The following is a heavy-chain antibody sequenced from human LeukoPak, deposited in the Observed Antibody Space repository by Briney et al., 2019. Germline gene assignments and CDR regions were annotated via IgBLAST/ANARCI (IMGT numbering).Heavy chain of an antibody. D-gene: IGHD5-18*01. CDR1: GDSVSSNSTA. J-gene: IGHJ4*02. V-gene: IGHV6-1*01. CDR3: ARGPQLVDTAMHFDY. CDR2: TYYRSKWYN. Sequence: SQTPSLTCAISGDSVSSNSTAWNWIRQSPSRGLEWLGRTYYRSKWYNDYAVSVKSRITINPDTSKNQFSLQLNSVTPEDTAVYYCARGPQLVDTAMHFDYWGQGTLVTVSS.